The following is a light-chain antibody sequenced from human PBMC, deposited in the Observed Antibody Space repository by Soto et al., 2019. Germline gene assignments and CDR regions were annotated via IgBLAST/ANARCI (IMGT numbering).Light chain of an antibody. CDR2: PTS. CDR1: QNIGSW. V-gene: IGKV1-12*01. CDR3: LKANHFPVT. Sequence: DIQMTQSPSSVSASIGDRVTITCRASQNIGSWLAWYQQMPGEAPKLLISPTSHLSPGAPSRFSGSGSGTDFTLTITRLKPEDFATYFCLKANHFPVTFGGGTKVE. J-gene: IGKJ4*01.